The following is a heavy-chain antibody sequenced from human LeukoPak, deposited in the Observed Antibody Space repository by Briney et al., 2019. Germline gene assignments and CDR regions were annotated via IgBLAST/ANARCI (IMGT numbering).Heavy chain of an antibody. Sequence: HPGMSLTLLCATSGFTFSHYGMHWVRQATGKGLVGLAVIWCDGTNSFYGDPVKRRVTISRDKFQTTVYLQMNSLRAEDTALYYCAKDAQRGFDYSNSLDKWGQGTLVTVSS. D-gene: IGHD4-11*01. CDR2: IWCDGTNS. J-gene: IGHJ4*02. CDR1: GFTFSHYG. CDR3: AKDAQRGFDYSNSLDK. V-gene: IGHV3-33*03.